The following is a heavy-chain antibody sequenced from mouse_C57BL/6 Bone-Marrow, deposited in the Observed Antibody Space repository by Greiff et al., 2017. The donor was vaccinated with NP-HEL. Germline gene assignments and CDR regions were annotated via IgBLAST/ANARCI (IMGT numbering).Heavy chain of an antibody. J-gene: IGHJ3*01. V-gene: IGHV1-69*01. D-gene: IGHD2-1*01. Sequence: QVQLQQPGAELVMPGASVKLSCKASGYTFTSYWMHWVKQRPGQGLEWIGEIDPSDSYTNYNQKFKGKSTLTVDKSSSTAYMQLSSLTSEDSAVYYCAREGMVWGYPFAYWGQGTLVTVSA. CDR2: IDPSDSYT. CDR3: AREGMVWGYPFAY. CDR1: GYTFTSYW.